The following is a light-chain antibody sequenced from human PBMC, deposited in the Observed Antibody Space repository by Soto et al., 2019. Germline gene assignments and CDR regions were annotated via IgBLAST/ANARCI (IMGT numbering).Light chain of an antibody. J-gene: IGKJ1*01. CDR1: QSISSY. CDR3: QQSYSTPQT. V-gene: IGKV1-39*01. CDR2: AAS. Sequence: DIQMTQSPSSLSASVGDRVTITCRASQSISSYLNWYQQKPGKAPKLLIYAASSLQSGVPSRFSGSGSGTEFTLTISSLQPEDFATYYCQQSYSTPQTFGQGTNWEIK.